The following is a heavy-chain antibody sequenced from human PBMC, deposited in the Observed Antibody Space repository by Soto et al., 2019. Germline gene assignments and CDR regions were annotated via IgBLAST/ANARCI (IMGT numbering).Heavy chain of an antibody. Sequence: SETLSLTCTVSGGSISSYYWSWIRQPPGKGLEWIGYIYYSGSTNYNPSLKSRVTISVDTSKNQFSLKLSSVTAADTAVYYCATEVTQYSSGWYSPDHYYYMDVWGKGTTVTVSS. V-gene: IGHV4-59*12. CDR1: GGSISSYY. CDR2: IYYSGST. CDR3: ATEVTQYSSGWYSPDHYYYMDV. D-gene: IGHD6-19*01. J-gene: IGHJ6*03.